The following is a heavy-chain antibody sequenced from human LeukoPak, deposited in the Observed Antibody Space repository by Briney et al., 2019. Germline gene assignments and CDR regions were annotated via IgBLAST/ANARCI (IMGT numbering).Heavy chain of an antibody. J-gene: IGHJ3*01. D-gene: IGHD5-12*01. CDR1: GGTFSSYA. CDR3: VRYPGDIDAFDC. CDR2: IIPIFGTA. V-gene: IGHV1-69*01. Sequence: AVKVSCKASGGTFSSYAISWVRQAPGQGLECMGGIIPIFGTANYAQKFQGRVTITADESTSTAYMELSSLRCEDTAVYYCVRYPGDIDAFDCWGQGTMATVCS.